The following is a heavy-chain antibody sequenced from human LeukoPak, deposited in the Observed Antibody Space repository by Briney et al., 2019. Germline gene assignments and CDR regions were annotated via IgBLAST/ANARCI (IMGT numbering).Heavy chain of an antibody. D-gene: IGHD6-19*01. CDR2: INHSGST. Sequence: SETLSLTCAVYGGSFSGYYWSWIRQPPGKGLEWIGEINHSGSTNYNPSLKSRVTISVDTSKNQFSLKLRSVTAADTAVYYCARESSGWYDYYYGMDVWGKGTTVTVSS. CDR1: GGSFSGYY. V-gene: IGHV4-34*01. J-gene: IGHJ6*04. CDR3: ARESSGWYDYYYGMDV.